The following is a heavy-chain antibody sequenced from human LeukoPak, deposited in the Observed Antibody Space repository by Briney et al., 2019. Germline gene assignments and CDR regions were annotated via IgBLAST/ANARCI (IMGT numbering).Heavy chain of an antibody. CDR2: IYYSGHT. D-gene: IGHD2-15*01. CDR1: GGSISSSSYY. Sequence: SETLSLTCTVSGGSISSSSYYWGWIRQPPGKGLEWIGSIYYSGHTYYNPSLESRITISVDTSKNQFSLKLSSVTAADTAVYYCAGIGYCSGGSCYSSHFDYWGQGTLVTVSS. V-gene: IGHV4-39*01. J-gene: IGHJ4*02. CDR3: AGIGYCSGGSCYSSHFDY.